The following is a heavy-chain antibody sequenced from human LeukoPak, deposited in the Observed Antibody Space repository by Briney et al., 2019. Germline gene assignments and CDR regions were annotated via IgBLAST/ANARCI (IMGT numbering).Heavy chain of an antibody. CDR1: GGTFSSYA. CDR2: IIPILGIA. V-gene: IGHV1-69*04. D-gene: IGHD5-24*01. Sequence: GASEKVSCKASGGTFSSYAISWVRQAPGQGLEWMGRIIPILGIANYAQKFQGRVTITADKSTSTAYMELSSLRSEDTAVYYCASAFLVEMATNWWGQGTLVTVSS. CDR3: ASAFLVEMATNW. J-gene: IGHJ4*02.